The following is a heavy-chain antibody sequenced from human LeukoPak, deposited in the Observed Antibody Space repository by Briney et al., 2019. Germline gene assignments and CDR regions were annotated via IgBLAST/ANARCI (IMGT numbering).Heavy chain of an antibody. V-gene: IGHV3-30*15. CDR2: QSSDGSDK. CDR1: GFTFASYA. CDR3: ARVLTTKQLLFDAFDV. D-gene: IGHD6-6*01. Sequence: GGSLRFSCAASGFTFASYAMHWVRPAPGQGLEWVAVQSSDGSDKFYAASVRGRFTISRDNSKHTLFLQMSSLRAEDTAVYYCARVLTTKQLLFDAFDVWGQGTMVTVSS. J-gene: IGHJ3*01.